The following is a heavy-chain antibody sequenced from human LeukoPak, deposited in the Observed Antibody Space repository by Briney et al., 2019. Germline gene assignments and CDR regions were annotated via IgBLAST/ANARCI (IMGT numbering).Heavy chain of an antibody. CDR1: GFTFSSYA. CDR3: ARAGSYLGAFDI. CDR2: ISYDGSNK. D-gene: IGHD3-10*01. Sequence: GGSLRLSCAASGFTFSSYAMHWVRQAPGKGLEWVAVISYDGSNKYYADSVKGRFTISRDNSKNTLYLQMNSLRAEDTAVYYCARAGSYLGAFDIWGQGTMVTVSS. J-gene: IGHJ3*02. V-gene: IGHV3-30*04.